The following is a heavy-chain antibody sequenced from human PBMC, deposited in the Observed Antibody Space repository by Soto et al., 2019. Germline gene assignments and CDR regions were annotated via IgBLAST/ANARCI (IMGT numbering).Heavy chain of an antibody. D-gene: IGHD3-10*01. J-gene: IGHJ6*02. CDR3: ASGRYYGSGSYRLDYHYGMDV. V-gene: IGHV4-59*08. CDR1: GGSISSYY. CDR2: IYYSGST. Sequence: PSETLSLTCTVSGGSISSYYWSWIRQPPGKGLEWIGYIYYSGSTNYNPSLKSRVTISVDTSKNQFSLKLSSVTAADTAVYYCASGRYYGSGSYRLDYHYGMDVWGQGNPGHRLL.